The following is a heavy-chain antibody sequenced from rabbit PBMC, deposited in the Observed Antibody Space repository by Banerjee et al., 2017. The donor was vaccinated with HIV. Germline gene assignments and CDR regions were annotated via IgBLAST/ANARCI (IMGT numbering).Heavy chain of an antibody. J-gene: IGHJ4*01. D-gene: IGHD4-1*01. V-gene: IGHV1S40*01. Sequence: QSLEESGGDLVKPGASLTLTCTASGFSFSSSYYMCWVRQAPGKGLEWIACIYTGSGTTYYASWAKGRFTISKPSSTTVTLQMTSLTAADTATYFCVRVVAGVYFNLWGQGTLVTVS. CDR1: GFSFSSSYY. CDR3: VRVVAGVYFNL. CDR2: IYTGSGTT.